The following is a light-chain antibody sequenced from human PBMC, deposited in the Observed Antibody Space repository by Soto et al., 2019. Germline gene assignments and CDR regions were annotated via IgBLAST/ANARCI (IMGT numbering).Light chain of an antibody. J-gene: IGKJ4*02. Sequence: ETVLTQSPATLSLSPGERATLSCRASRSISTYLTWYQQKPGQAPSRLIYEAPNRATGIPARFSGSGSGTDFTLTISSLEPEDFAVYYCQQRNNWPLTFGGGTKVDIK. CDR1: RSISTY. CDR2: EAP. CDR3: QQRNNWPLT. V-gene: IGKV3-11*01.